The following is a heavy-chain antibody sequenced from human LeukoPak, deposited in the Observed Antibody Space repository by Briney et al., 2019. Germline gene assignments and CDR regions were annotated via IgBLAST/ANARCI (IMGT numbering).Heavy chain of an antibody. Sequence: SETLSLTCTVSGASISSYYWSWIRQPPGKGLEWIGYTYYNGNTNYNPSLKSRVTISVDTSKNQFSLKLSSVTAADTAVYYCATTGRLPNWCFDLWGRGTLVTVSS. J-gene: IGHJ2*01. CDR1: GASISSYY. V-gene: IGHV4-59*01. CDR3: ATTGRLPNWCFDL. CDR2: TYYNGNT. D-gene: IGHD3-16*01.